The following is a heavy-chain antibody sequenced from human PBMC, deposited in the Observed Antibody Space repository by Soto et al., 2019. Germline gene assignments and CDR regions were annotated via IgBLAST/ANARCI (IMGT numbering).Heavy chain of an antibody. Sequence: QVQLQESGPGLVEPSGTLSLTCAVSGGSIISSNWWSWVRQPPGKGLEWIGEIYYSGSVNYNPSLQSRVTVSLAKSKNHFSLKLSSVTAADTAIYYCARDRGVTTGVAWFDPWGQGTLVTVSS. CDR2: IYYSGSV. CDR1: GGSIISSNW. V-gene: IGHV4-4*02. D-gene: IGHD4-17*01. J-gene: IGHJ5*02. CDR3: ARDRGVTTGVAWFDP.